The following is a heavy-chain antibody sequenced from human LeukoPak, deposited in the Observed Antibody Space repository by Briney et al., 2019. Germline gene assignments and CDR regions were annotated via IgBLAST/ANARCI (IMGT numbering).Heavy chain of an antibody. CDR1: GYTFTGYY. CDR2: INPNSGGT. Sequence: ASVKVSCKASGYTFTGYYMHWVRQAPGQGLEWMGWINPNSGGTNYAQKFQGRVTMTRDTSISTAYMELSRLRSDDTAVYYCARDDALCGYDFWSGYYTGSIGYFDYWGQGTLVTVSS. D-gene: IGHD3-3*01. J-gene: IGHJ4*02. V-gene: IGHV1-2*02. CDR3: ARDDALCGYDFWSGYYTGSIGYFDY.